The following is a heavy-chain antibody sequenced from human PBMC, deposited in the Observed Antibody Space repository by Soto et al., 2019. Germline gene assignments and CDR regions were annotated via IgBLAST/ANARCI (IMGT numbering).Heavy chain of an antibody. V-gene: IGHV1-69*02. J-gene: IGHJ5*02. Sequence: QVQLVQSGAEVKKPGSSVKVSCKASGGTFSSYTISWVRQAPGQGLGWMGRIIPILGIANYAQKIQGRVTITAHKPTGTDHMELSSLRSEDTAVYYCARVFDENWFDPWGQGTLVTVSS. CDR1: GGTFSSYT. CDR3: ARVFDENWFDP. CDR2: IIPILGIA.